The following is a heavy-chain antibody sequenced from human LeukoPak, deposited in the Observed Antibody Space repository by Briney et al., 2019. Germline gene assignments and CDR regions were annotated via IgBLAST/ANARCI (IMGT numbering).Heavy chain of an antibody. V-gene: IGHV3-73*01. CDR3: TRLHYYGSGSQDY. Sequence: PGGSLRLSCAASGFTFSGSAMHWVRQASGKGLEWVGRIRSKANSHATAYAASVKGRFTISRDDSKNTAYLQMNSLKTEDTAVYYCTRLHYYGSGSQDYWGQGTLVTVSS. D-gene: IGHD3-10*01. CDR2: IRSKANSHAT. CDR1: GFTFSGSA. J-gene: IGHJ4*02.